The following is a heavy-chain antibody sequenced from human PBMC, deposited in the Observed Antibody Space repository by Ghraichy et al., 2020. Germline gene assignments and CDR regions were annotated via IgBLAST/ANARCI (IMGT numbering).Heavy chain of an antibody. Sequence: GGSLRLSCAASGFTVSNNYMNWVRQAPGKGLEWVSVINSGGNTYYADSVKGRFTISRDNSKNTLYLQMNSLRVEDTAVYYCARGYSSSSNNWFDPWGQGTLVTVSS. CDR2: INSGGNT. CDR1: GFTVSNNY. J-gene: IGHJ5*02. CDR3: ARGYSSSSNNWFDP. V-gene: IGHV3-53*01. D-gene: IGHD6-6*01.